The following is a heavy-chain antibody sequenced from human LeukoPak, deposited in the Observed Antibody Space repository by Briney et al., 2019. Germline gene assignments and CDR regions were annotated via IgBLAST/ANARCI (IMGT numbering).Heavy chain of an antibody. CDR2: IYHSGST. CDR3: ARLKNYYYYYMDV. J-gene: IGHJ6*03. V-gene: IGHV4-38-2*01. Sequence: KPSETLSLTCAVSGYSISSGYYWGWIRQPPGKGLEWIGSIYHSGSTYYNPPLKSRVTISVDTSKNQFSLKLSSVTAADTAVYYCARLKNYYYYYMDVWGKGTTVTVSS. CDR1: GYSISSGYY.